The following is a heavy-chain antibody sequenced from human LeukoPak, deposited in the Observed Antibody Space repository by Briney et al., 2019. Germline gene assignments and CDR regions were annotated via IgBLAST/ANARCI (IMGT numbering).Heavy chain of an antibody. D-gene: IGHD1-26*01. J-gene: IGHJ4*02. Sequence: GRSLRLSCAASGFTFSSYGMHWVRQAPGKGLEWVAVIWYDGSNKYYADSEKGRFTISRDNSKNTLYLQMNSLRAEDAAVYYCAKGFSSGGSYYLDYWGQGTLVTVSS. CDR2: IWYDGSNK. CDR1: GFTFSSYG. V-gene: IGHV3-33*06. CDR3: AKGFSSGGSYYLDY.